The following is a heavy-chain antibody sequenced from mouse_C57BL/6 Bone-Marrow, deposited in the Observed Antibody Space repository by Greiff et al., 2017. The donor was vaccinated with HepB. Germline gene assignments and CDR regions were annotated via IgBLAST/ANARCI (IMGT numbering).Heavy chain of an antibody. CDR1: GYSFTGYY. V-gene: IGHV1-42*01. CDR3: ARWIYYDYDAAWFAY. CDR2: INPSTGGT. Sequence: VQLQQSGPELVKPGASVKISCKASGYSFTGYYMNWVKQSPEKSLEWIGEINPSTGGTTYNQKFKAKATLTVDKSSSTDYMQLKSLTSEDSAVDYCARWIYYDYDAAWFAYWGQGTLVTVSA. J-gene: IGHJ3*01. D-gene: IGHD2-4*01.